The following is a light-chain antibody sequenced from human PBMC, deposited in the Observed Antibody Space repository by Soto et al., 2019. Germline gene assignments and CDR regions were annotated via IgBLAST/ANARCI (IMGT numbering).Light chain of an antibody. CDR1: QSVSSY. Sequence: EIVLTQSPATLSLSPGERATLSCRASQSVSSYLAWYQQKPGQAPRLLIYDASNRATGIPARLSGSGSGTDFTLTISSLEPEDFAVYYCQQRSNWPPDTFGPGTKVDIK. CDR3: QQRSNWPPDT. J-gene: IGKJ3*01. CDR2: DAS. V-gene: IGKV3-11*01.